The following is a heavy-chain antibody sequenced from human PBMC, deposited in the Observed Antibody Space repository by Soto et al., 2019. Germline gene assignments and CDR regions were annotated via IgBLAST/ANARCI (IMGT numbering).Heavy chain of an antibody. CDR1: GGSISSYY. J-gene: IGHJ6*02. CDR2: IYYGGST. V-gene: IGHV4-59*01. CDR3: AKDKTKQLVNYYYGMYV. Sequence: SETLSLTCTVSGGSISSYYWSWIRQPPGKGLEWIGYIYYGGSTNYNPSLKSRVTISVDTTKNQSTMKLSTVTATHTSVYYCAKDKTKQLVNYYYGMYVWGQGTTVTVSS. D-gene: IGHD6-6*01.